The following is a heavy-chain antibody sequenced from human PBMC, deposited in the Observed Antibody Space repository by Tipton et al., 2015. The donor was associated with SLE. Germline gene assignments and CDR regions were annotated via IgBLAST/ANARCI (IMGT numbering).Heavy chain of an antibody. Sequence: SLRLSCTASGFIFGDYAVTWFRQTPGKGLAWVGFIRTRGYAGTTEYAASVKGRFSISRDDSKSIAFLQMNSLRTEDSAVYYCARRYCAGGDCYYDWYFDLWCRGTLITVSS. CDR2: IRTRGYAGTT. J-gene: IGHJ2*01. D-gene: IGHD2-8*02. CDR3: ARRYCAGGDCYYDWYFDL. CDR1: GFIFGDYA. V-gene: IGHV3-49*03.